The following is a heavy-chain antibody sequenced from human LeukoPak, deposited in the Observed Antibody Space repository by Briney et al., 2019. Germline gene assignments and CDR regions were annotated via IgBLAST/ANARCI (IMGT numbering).Heavy chain of an antibody. CDR3: AKGNRYSSGWGYGKRFGYYYMDV. V-gene: IGHV3-23*01. J-gene: IGHJ6*03. CDR2: ISGSGGST. CDR1: GFTFSSYG. D-gene: IGHD6-19*01. Sequence: GGSLRLSCAASGFTFSSYGMSWVRRAPGKGLEWVSAISGSGGSTYYADSVKGRFTISRDNSKNTLYLQMNSLRAEDTAVYYCAKGNRYSSGWGYGKRFGYYYMDVWGKGTTVTISS.